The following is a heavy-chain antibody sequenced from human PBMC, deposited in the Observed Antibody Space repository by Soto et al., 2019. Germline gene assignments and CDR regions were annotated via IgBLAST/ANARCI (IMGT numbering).Heavy chain of an antibody. V-gene: IGHV4-34*01. CDR1: GGSLSGYY. Sequence: QVQLQQWGAGLLKPSETLSLTCAVYGGSLSGYYWSWIRQPPGKALEWLGEINHSGNTNYNPSLKSRVTISVDTSKNLLFLNLSSVTASDTAMYYCARHHVRGRTIAGAAEFWGQGTLVTVSS. J-gene: IGHJ4*02. CDR3: ARHHVRGRTIAGAAEF. D-gene: IGHD2-15*01. CDR2: INHSGNT.